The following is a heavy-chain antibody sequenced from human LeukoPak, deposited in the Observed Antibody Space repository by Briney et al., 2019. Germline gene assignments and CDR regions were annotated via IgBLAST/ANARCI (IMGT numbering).Heavy chain of an antibody. D-gene: IGHD3-9*01. CDR1: GGSISSSSYY. Sequence: SETLSLTCTVSGGSISSSSYYWGWVRQPPGTGLEWIGSIYYSGSTYYNPSLKSRVTISVDTSKNQFSLKLSSVTAADTAVYYCARFNDILTGYYAGGWFDPRGQGTLVTVSS. CDR3: ARFNDILTGYYAGGWFDP. J-gene: IGHJ5*02. CDR2: IYYSGST. V-gene: IGHV4-39*01.